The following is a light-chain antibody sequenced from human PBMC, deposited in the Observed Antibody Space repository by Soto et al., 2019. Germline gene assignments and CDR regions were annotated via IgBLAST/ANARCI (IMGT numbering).Light chain of an antibody. J-gene: IGLJ3*02. CDR3: SSFTSISTWV. CDR1: SSDIGTYNY. CDR2: EVS. V-gene: IGLV2-14*01. Sequence: QSVLTQPASVSGSPRQSITISCTGSSSDIGTYNYVSWYQQHPGKAPKLMIYEVSNRPSGVSNRFSGSKSGNTASLTISGLQAEDEADYYCSSFTSISTWVFGGGTQLTVL.